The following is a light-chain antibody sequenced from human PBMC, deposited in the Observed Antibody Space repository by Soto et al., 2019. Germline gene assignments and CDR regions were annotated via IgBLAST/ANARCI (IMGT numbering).Light chain of an antibody. CDR2: EAS. V-gene: IGKV1-5*03. CDR3: QQYNGYWT. Sequence: XLSASVGDRVTITCRASQSISGSLAWYQQKPGKAPNLLIYEASNLKSGVPSRFSGSGSGTEYTLTISSLQPDDSASYYCQQYNGYWTFGQGTRVEIK. CDR1: QSISGS. J-gene: IGKJ1*01.